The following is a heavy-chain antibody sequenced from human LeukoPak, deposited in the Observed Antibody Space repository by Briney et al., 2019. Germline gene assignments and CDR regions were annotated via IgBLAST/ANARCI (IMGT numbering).Heavy chain of an antibody. V-gene: IGHV1-8*03. Sequence: ASVKVSCKASGYTFTSYGINWVRQATGQGLEWMGWMNPNSGNTGYAQKFQGRVTITRNTSISTAYMELSSLRSEDTAVYYCARGVGATHSWFDPWGQGTLVTVSS. CDR1: GYTFTSYG. CDR2: MNPNSGNT. CDR3: ARGVGATHSWFDP. J-gene: IGHJ5*02. D-gene: IGHD1-26*01.